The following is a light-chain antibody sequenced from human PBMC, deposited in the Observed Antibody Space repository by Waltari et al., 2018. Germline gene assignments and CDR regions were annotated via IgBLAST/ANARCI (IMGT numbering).Light chain of an antibody. CDR3: CSYVGLGTYV. CDR2: EVT. V-gene: IGLV2-23*02. CDR1: SSDVGNYNL. Sequence: QSGLTQPASASGSPGQSIPISCTGTSSDVGNYNLVSWYQQHPGKAPKLLIYEVTKRASGTSDRFSASKSGNTASLTISGLQAQEDEADYYCCSYVGLGTYVFGTGTKVTV. J-gene: IGLJ1*01.